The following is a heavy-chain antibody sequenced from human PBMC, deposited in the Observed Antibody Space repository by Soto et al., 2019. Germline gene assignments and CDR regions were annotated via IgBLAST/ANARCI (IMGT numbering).Heavy chain of an antibody. V-gene: IGHV4-34*01. CDR3: AIGVWFGESMSYYYGMDV. CDR1: GGSFSGYY. J-gene: IGHJ6*02. Sequence: LSLTCAVYGGSFSGYYWSWIRQPPGKGLEWIGEINHSGSTNYNPSLKSRVTISVDTSKNQFSLKLSSVTAADTAVYYCAIGVWFGESMSYYYGMDVWGQGTTVTVSS. CDR2: INHSGST. D-gene: IGHD3-10*01.